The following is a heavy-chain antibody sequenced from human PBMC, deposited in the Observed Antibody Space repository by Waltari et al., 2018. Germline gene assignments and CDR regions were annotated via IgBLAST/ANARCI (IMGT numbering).Heavy chain of an antibody. J-gene: IGHJ5*02. CDR2: ISGSGGST. CDR3: AKDPNHIVVVPAASNWFDP. D-gene: IGHD2-2*01. Sequence: EVQLLESGGGLVQPGGSLRLSCAASGFTFSSYAMRWVRQAPGKGLEWVSAISGSGGSTYYADSVKGRFTISRDNSKNTLYLQMNSLRAEDTAVYYCAKDPNHIVVVPAASNWFDPWGQGTLVTVSS. V-gene: IGHV3-23*01. CDR1: GFTFSSYA.